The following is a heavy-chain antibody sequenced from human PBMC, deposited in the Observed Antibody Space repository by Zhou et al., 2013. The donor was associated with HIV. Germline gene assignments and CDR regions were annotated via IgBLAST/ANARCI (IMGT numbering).Heavy chain of an antibody. CDR1: GYTFSSFG. V-gene: IGHV1-18*01. D-gene: IGHD3-16*01. Sequence: QGQLVQSGVEVKKPGASVKVSCKATGYTFSSFGISWVRQAPGQGPEWMGWISVQNGNTNYAQKFQGRVTMTTETLTSTAYMELRSLRSDDTAVYFCARSGQQLLATYYYYYMDVWAKGTTVVVSS. CDR2: ISVQNGNT. J-gene: IGHJ6*01. CDR3: ARSGQQLLATYYYYYMDV.